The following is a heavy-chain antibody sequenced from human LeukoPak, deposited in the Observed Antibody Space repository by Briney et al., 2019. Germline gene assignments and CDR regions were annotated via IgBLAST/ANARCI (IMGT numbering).Heavy chain of an antibody. J-gene: IGHJ4*02. Sequence: PGGALRLSCAASGSTFSSYWMSWVRQAPGKGLEGVANIKQDGSEKYYVDSVKGRFTTSRDNAKNSLYLQMNSLRAEDTAVYYCARAPTYCTNGVCYNSRFDYWGQGTLVTVSS. CDR2: IKQDGSEK. V-gene: IGHV3-7*01. CDR1: GSTFSSYW. CDR3: ARAPTYCTNGVCYNSRFDY. D-gene: IGHD2-8*01.